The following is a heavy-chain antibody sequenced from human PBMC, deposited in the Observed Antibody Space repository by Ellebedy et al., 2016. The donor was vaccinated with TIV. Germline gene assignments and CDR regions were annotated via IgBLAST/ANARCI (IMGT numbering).Heavy chain of an antibody. Sequence: MPSETLSLTCTVSGGSISSSNYYWGWIRQPPGKGLEWIGEIYHSGSTNNNPSLKSRVTISVDKSKNQFSLKLSSVTAADTAVYYCARVDYSSGSYYLAYWGQGTLVTVSS. CDR3: ARVDYSSGSYYLAY. CDR1: GGSISSSNYY. D-gene: IGHD3-10*01. CDR2: IYHSGST. J-gene: IGHJ4*02. V-gene: IGHV4-39*07.